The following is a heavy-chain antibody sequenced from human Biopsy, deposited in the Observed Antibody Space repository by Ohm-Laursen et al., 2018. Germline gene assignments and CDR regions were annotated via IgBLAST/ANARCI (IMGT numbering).Heavy chain of an antibody. J-gene: IGHJ3*02. V-gene: IGHV4-59*01. D-gene: IGHD1-26*01. Sequence: TLSLTCSVSGGSMTGYEWSWIRLAPGKGLEWTGYIYYSGGTKYNPSLASRVTFSVDMSKSQFSLKLYSVTAADTAVYYCARVEAGTYDALDIWGQGTLVAVSA. CDR2: IYYSGGT. CDR3: ARVEAGTYDALDI. CDR1: GGSMTGYE.